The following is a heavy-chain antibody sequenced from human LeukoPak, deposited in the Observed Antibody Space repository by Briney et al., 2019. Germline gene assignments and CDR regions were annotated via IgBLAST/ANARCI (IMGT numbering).Heavy chain of an antibody. J-gene: IGHJ4*02. D-gene: IGHD3-10*01. Sequence: ASVKVSCKASGYTFTSYAMHWVRQAPGQGLEWMGWISPGTGVTTYAQNFQGRVTMTRDTSITTAYMELSRLRSDDTAVYYCARDTGDYYASGSYYPDWGQGTLVTVSS. CDR2: ISPGTGVT. CDR1: GYTFTSYA. CDR3: ARDTGDYYASGSYYPD. V-gene: IGHV1-2*02.